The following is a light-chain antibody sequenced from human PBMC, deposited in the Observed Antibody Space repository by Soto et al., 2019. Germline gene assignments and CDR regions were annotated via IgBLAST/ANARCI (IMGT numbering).Light chain of an antibody. CDR3: QQYGSSGT. J-gene: IGKJ1*01. CDR1: QSLRSN. V-gene: IGKV3-20*01. CDR2: GAS. Sequence: EVLLTQSPATLSVSPGERATLSCRASQSLRSNLAWYQQKPGQAPRLLLYGASTRATGIPDRLSGSGSGTDFTLTISRLEPEDFAVYYCQQYGSSGTFGQGTKVDIK.